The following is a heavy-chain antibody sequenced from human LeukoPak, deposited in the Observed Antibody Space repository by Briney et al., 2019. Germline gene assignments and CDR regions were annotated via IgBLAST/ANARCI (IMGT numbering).Heavy chain of an antibody. CDR1: GFTFDDYA. J-gene: IGHJ4*02. D-gene: IGHD6-19*01. Sequence: HPGRSLRLSCAASGFTFDDYAMHWVRQAPGKGLEWVSGISWNSATRDYADSVKGRFSISRDNSKNYLYLQMNSLRAEDTAFYYCAKAVSSGTGTYYFDYWGQGTLVTVSS. CDR3: AKAVSSGTGTYYFDY. CDR2: ISWNSATR. V-gene: IGHV3-9*01.